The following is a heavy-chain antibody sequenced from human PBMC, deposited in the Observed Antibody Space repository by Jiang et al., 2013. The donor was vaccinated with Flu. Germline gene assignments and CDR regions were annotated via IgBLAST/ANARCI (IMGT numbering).Heavy chain of an antibody. D-gene: IGHD3-3*01. J-gene: IGHJ5*02. CDR3: ARDSGFGVANNWFDP. CDR1: Y. CDR2: INPNGGST. Sequence: YMHWVRQAPGQGLEWMGMINPNGGSTSYAQKFQGRVTMTRDTSTSTVYMELSSLRSEDTAVYYCARDSGFGVANNWFDPWGQGTLVTVSS. V-gene: IGHV1-46*01.